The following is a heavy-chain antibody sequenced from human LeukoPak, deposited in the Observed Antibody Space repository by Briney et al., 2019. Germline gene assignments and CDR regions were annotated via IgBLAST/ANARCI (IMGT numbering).Heavy chain of an antibody. CDR3: ARQLGQQLAAEYFQH. CDR1: GFTSSSYA. V-gene: IGHV3-64*01. Sequence: GGSLRLSCAASGFTSSSYAMHWVHQAPGKGLEYVSAISSNGGSTYYANSVKGRFIISRDNSKNTLYLQMGSLRAEDMAVYYCARQLGQQLAAEYFQHWGQGTLVTVSS. CDR2: ISSNGGST. J-gene: IGHJ1*01. D-gene: IGHD6-13*01.